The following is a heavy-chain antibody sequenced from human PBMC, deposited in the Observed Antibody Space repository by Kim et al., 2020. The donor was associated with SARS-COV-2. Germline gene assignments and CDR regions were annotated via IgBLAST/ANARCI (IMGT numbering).Heavy chain of an antibody. Sequence: GGSLRLSCAASGFTFSNAWMSWVRQAPGKGLEWVGRIKSKTDGWTTDYAAPVKGRFTISRDDSKNTLYLQMNSLKTEDTAVYYCTTTSGNYYYYYGMDVWGQGTTVTVSS. CDR1: GFTFSNAW. CDR2: IKSKTDGWTT. J-gene: IGHJ6*02. CDR3: TTTSGNYYYYYGMDV. V-gene: IGHV3-15*01.